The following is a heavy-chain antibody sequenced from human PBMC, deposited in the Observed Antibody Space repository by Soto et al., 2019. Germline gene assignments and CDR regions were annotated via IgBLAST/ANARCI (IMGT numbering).Heavy chain of an antibody. J-gene: IGHJ4*02. CDR3: AKGGSSDNAMAFDY. CDR1: GFTFSSYG. D-gene: IGHD2-2*01. CDR2: ISYDGSNK. V-gene: IGHV3-30*18. Sequence: PGGSLRLSCAASGFTFSSYGMHWVRQAPGKGLEWVAVISYDGSNKYYADSVEGRFTISRDNSKNTLYLQMNSLRAEDTAVYYCAKGGSSDNAMAFDYWGQGTLVTVSS.